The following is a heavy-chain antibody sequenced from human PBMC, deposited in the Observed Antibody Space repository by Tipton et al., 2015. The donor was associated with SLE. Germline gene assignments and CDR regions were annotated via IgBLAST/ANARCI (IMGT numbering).Heavy chain of an antibody. CDR1: GFTFSSYE. CDR2: ISSSGSTI. Sequence: SLRLSCAASGFTFSSYEMNWVRQAPGKGLEWVSYISSSGSTIYYADSVKDRFTISRDNSKNTLYLQMNSLRAEDTAVYYCAKDQEMAAFFDYWGQGTLVTVSS. CDR3: AKDQEMAAFFDY. J-gene: IGHJ4*02. V-gene: IGHV3-48*03. D-gene: IGHD5-24*01.